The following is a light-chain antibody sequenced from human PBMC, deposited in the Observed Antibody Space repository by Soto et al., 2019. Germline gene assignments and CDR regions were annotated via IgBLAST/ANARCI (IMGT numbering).Light chain of an antibody. Sequence: EIVMTQSPATLSVSPGGRVTLSCRASQSISDTIAWYQQKPGQAPRLLIYDASNRATGIPARFSGSGSGTDFILAISSLEPEDFAVYYCQQRSNWPPVTFGGGTKVDIK. CDR2: DAS. J-gene: IGKJ4*01. CDR1: QSISDT. CDR3: QQRSNWPPVT. V-gene: IGKV3-11*01.